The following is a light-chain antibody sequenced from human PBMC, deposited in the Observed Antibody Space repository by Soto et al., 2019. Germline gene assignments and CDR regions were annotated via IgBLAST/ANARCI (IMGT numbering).Light chain of an antibody. CDR2: QDS. Sequence: SYELTQPPSVSVSPGQTASITCSGDKLGDKYARWYQQKPGQSPVLVIYQDSKRPSGIPERFSGSNPGNTATLTISGTQAMDEADYYCQAWDSSTAHYVFGTGTKVTVL. CDR3: QAWDSSTAHYV. CDR1: KLGDKY. J-gene: IGLJ1*01. V-gene: IGLV3-1*01.